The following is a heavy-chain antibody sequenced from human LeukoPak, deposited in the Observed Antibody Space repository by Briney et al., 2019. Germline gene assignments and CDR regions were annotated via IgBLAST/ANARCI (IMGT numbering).Heavy chain of an antibody. CDR3: AKDQGIREDAFDI. CDR1: GFTFSTYS. J-gene: IGHJ3*02. V-gene: IGHV3-48*01. D-gene: IGHD6-13*01. CDR2: ISSSGTTI. Sequence: GGSLRLSCAASGFTFSTYSMNWVRQAPGKGLEWVSSISSSGTTIYYADSVKGRFTISRDNAKNSLYLQMNSLRAEDTAVYYCAKDQGIREDAFDIWGQGTMVTVSS.